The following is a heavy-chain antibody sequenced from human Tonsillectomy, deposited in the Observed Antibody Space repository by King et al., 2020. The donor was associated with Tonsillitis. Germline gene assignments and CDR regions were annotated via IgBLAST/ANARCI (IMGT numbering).Heavy chain of an antibody. V-gene: IGHV5-51*04. D-gene: IGHD3-22*01. Sequence: QLVQSGAEVKKPGESLKISCKGSGYNFTNYLIGWVRQLPGKCLEWMKIIYPSDSATRYSPSFKGQVTISADKPTTTAYLQWRSLMASDTAMYYCATRGGYYDREFWGQGTLVTVSS. CDR2: IYPSDSAT. J-gene: IGHJ4*02. CDR1: GYNFTNYL. CDR3: ATRGGYYDREF.